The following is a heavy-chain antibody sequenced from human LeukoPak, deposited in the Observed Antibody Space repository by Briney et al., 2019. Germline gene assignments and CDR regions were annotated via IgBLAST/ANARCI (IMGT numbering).Heavy chain of an antibody. J-gene: IGHJ5*02. D-gene: IGHD6-6*01. CDR3: ASASARPGWFDP. V-gene: IGHV3-11*01. CDR2: ISSSGSTI. CDR1: GFTFSDYY. Sequence: GGSLRLSCAASGFTFSDYYMSWIRQAPGKGLEWVSYISSSGSTIYYADSVKGRFTISRDNAKNSLYLLMSSLRAEDTAVYYCASASARPGWFDPWGQGTRVTVSS.